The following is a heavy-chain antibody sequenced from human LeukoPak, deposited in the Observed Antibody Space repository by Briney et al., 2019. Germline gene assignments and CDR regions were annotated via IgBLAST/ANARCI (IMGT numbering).Heavy chain of an antibody. CDR2: INHSGST. Sequence: TXXLTCAVYGGSFSGYYWSWIRQPPGKGLEWIGEINHSGSTNYNPSLKSRVTISVDTSKNQFSLKLSSVTAADTAVYYCARVKTYSSSPSYFDYWGQGTLVTVSS. CDR3: ARVKTYSSSPSYFDY. CDR1: GGSFSGYY. D-gene: IGHD6-6*01. V-gene: IGHV4-34*01. J-gene: IGHJ4*02.